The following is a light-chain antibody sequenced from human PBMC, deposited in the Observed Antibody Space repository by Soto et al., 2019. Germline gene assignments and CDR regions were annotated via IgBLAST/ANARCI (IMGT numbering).Light chain of an antibody. CDR2: EDI. Sequence: QSVLTQPASVSGSPGQSIATSCAGTSSDIGTYNHVSWYQQHPGKAPQLIIYEDINRPSGLSSRFSGSKSGNTASLTISGLQAEDEADYFCCSYTTSSTLVCGTGTKVTVL. CDR1: SSDIGTYNH. CDR3: CSYTTSSTLV. V-gene: IGLV2-14*01. J-gene: IGLJ1*01.